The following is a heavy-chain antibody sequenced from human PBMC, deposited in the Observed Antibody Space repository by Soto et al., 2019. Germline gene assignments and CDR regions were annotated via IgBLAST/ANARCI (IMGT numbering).Heavy chain of an antibody. V-gene: IGHV3-23*01. D-gene: IGHD6-13*01. CDR1: GFTFSSYA. Sequence: GGSLRLSCAASGFTFSSYAMSWVRQAPGKGLEWVSAISGSGGSTYYADSVKGRFTISRDNSKNTLYLQMNSLRAEATAVYYCAKKSSSRPFYYYYMDVWGKGTTVTVSS. CDR3: AKKSSSRPFYYYYMDV. J-gene: IGHJ6*03. CDR2: ISGSGGST.